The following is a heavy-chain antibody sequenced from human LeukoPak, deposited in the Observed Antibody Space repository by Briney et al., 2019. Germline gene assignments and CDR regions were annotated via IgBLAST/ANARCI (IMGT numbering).Heavy chain of an antibody. D-gene: IGHD2-2*01. Sequence: GGSLRLSCAASGFTFSSYGMHWVRQAPGKGLEWVAVIWYDGSNKYYADSVKGRFTISRDNSKNTLYLQMNSLRAEDTAVYYCARDPCSSTSCYYFDYWGQGTLVTVSS. V-gene: IGHV3-33*01. J-gene: IGHJ4*02. CDR2: IWYDGSNK. CDR1: GFTFSSYG. CDR3: ARDPCSSTSCYYFDY.